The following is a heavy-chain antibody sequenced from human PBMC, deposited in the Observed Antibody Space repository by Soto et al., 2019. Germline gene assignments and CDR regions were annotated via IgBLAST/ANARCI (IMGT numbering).Heavy chain of an antibody. CDR2: INPNSGGT. J-gene: IGHJ4*02. CDR3: ARETSGYATFDY. V-gene: IGHV1-2*02. D-gene: IGHD2-8*01. Sequence: SVKVSCKASGYTFTGYYMHWVRQAPGQGLEWMGWINPNSGGTNYAQKFQGRVTMTRNTSISTAYMELSRLRSDDTAVYYCARETSGYATFDYWGQGTLVTVS. CDR1: GYTFTGYY.